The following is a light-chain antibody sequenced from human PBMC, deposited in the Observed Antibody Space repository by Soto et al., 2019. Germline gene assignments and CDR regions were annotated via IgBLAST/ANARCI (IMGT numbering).Light chain of an antibody. V-gene: IGLV2-14*01. CDR3: SSYTSSSTYV. J-gene: IGLJ1*01. Sequence: QCALTQPASVSGSPGQAITISCTGTSSDVGGYNYVSWYQQHPGKAPKLMIYDVSNRPSGVSDRFSGSKSGNTASLTISGLQAEDEVDYYCSSYTSSSTYVFGTGTKVTVL. CDR2: DVS. CDR1: SSDVGGYNY.